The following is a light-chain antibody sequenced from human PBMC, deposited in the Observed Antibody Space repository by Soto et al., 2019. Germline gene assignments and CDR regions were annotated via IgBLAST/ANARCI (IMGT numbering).Light chain of an antibody. Sequence: SALTQPASVSGSPGQSITISCLGTRGDIGDYNYVSWYQQHPGKVPKVIIYDVSNRPSGVSYRFSGTKSGNTASLTVSGLQAEDEADYYCCSYTRSGTLIFGTGTKVTVL. CDR2: DVS. J-gene: IGLJ1*01. V-gene: IGLV2-14*01. CDR3: CSYTRSGTLI. CDR1: RGDIGDYNY.